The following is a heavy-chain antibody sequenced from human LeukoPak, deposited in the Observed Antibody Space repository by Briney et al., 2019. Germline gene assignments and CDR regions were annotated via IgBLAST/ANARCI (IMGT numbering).Heavy chain of an antibody. D-gene: IGHD3-22*01. CDR3: SEKGLGDGDSEFYCDH. CDR1: GFTLRIYA. V-gene: IGHV3-23*01. CDR2: INGGGYGT. J-gene: IGHJ4*02. Sequence: QPGGSLRLSCAAWGFTLRIYAMNWLRQAPGKGLEWVSAINGGGYGTYYADSVRGRFTIYRDNSKNTLYLQMNSLRAEDTAVYYYSEKGLGDGDSEFYCDHWGQGTLVTVSS.